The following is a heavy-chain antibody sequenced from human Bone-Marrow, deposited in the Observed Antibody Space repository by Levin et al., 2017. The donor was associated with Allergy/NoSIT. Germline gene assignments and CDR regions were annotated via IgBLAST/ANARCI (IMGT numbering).Heavy chain of an antibody. J-gene: IGHJ6*02. CDR3: ARDQRDVGATIIYYGLDV. CDR2: TYYRSKWYN. D-gene: IGHD1-26*01. V-gene: IGHV6-1*01. CDR1: GDRVSSNNAA. Sequence: SQTLSLTCAISGDRVSSNNAAWNWIRQSPSRGLEWLGRTYYRSKWYNDYAVYMKSRITINPDTSKNQFSLQLSSVTPEDTAVYYCARDQRDVGATIIYYGLDVWGQGTTVTVSS.